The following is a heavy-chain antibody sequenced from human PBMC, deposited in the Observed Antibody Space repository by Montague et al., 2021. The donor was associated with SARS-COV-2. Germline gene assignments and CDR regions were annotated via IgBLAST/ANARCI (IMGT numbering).Heavy chain of an antibody. Sequence: SWVRQAPGKGLEWVSGISGSGGNTYYADSVKGRFTISRDNSKNTLYLQMNSLRAEDTAVYYCASLGYCSGGRCYSGDYWGQGTLVTVSS. V-gene: IGHV3-23*01. CDR3: ASLGYCSGGRCYSGDY. D-gene: IGHD2-15*01. CDR2: ISGSGGNT. J-gene: IGHJ4*02.